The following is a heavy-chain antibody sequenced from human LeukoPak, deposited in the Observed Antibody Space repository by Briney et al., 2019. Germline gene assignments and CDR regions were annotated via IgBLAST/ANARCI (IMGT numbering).Heavy chain of an antibody. CDR3: ARAAFWSGYPYYFDY. J-gene: IGHJ4*02. D-gene: IGHD3-3*01. CDR2: ISAYNGNT. CDR1: GYTFTSYG. V-gene: IGHV1-18*01. Sequence: SVKVSCKASGYTFTSYGISWVRQAPGQGLEWMGWISAYNGNTNYAQKLQGRVTMTTDTSTSTAYMELRSLRSDDTAVYYCARAAFWSGYPYYFDYWGQGTLVTVSS.